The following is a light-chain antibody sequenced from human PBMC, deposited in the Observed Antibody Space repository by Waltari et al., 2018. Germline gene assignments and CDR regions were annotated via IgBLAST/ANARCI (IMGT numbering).Light chain of an antibody. CDR2: EVN. Sequence: QSALTQPASVSGSPGQSITISCPGTSSDVGSYNRVSWYPQNPGEVPKLRIYEVNKRPSGVSNRFSGSKSGNTATLTISGRQAEDEADYYCSSHTSDLSWLFGGGTKVTVL. CDR3: SSHTSDLSWL. CDR1: SSDVGSYNR. J-gene: IGLJ3*02. V-gene: IGLV2-23*02.